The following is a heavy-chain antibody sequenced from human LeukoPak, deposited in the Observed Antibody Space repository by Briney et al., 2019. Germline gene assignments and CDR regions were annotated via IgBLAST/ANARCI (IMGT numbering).Heavy chain of an antibody. V-gene: IGHV4-59*01. J-gene: IGHJ6*03. D-gene: IGHD2-2*01. Sequence: KPSETLSLTCTVSGDSISSYYWSWIRQPPGKGLEWIGYIYYSGSTNYNPSLESRVTISVDTSKNQFSLKLSSVTAADTAVYYCARGLYPAVVVPAASRTGYYYYYMDVWGKGTTVTVSS. CDR1: GDSISSYY. CDR3: ARGLYPAVVVPAASRTGYYYYYMDV. CDR2: IYYSGST.